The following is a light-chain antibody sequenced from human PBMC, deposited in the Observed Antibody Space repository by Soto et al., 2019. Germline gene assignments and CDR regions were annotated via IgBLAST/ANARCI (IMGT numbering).Light chain of an antibody. CDR3: QQYMSYS. CDR1: QSISSS. Sequence: DIQMTQSPSTLSASVGDRVTIICRASQSISSSLAWYQQKPGKAPKLLIYDASTLESGVPSRFSGSESGTEFTLTISGLQPDDFATYYCQQYMSYSFGQGTKVDI. J-gene: IGKJ1*01. V-gene: IGKV1-5*02. CDR2: DAS.